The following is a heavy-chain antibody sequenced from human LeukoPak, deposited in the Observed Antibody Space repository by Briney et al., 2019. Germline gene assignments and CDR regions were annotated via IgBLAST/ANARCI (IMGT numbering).Heavy chain of an antibody. CDR2: INSDGSST. V-gene: IGHV3-74*01. Sequence: GGSLRLSCAASGSTFSSYWMHWVRQAPGKGLVWVSRINSDGSSTTYAASVKGRFTISRDNAKNTLYLQMNSLRAEDTAVYYCARETGTIAARPSFDYWGQGTLVTVSS. J-gene: IGHJ4*02. CDR3: ARETGTIAARPSFDY. D-gene: IGHD6-6*01. CDR1: GSTFSSYW.